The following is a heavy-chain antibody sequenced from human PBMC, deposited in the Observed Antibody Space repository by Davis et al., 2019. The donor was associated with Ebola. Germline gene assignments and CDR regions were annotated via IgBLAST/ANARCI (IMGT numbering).Heavy chain of an antibody. D-gene: IGHD4-11*01. J-gene: IGHJ6*02. CDR2: ISYDGSNK. CDR3: AKTTVTDLSYYYYGMDV. CDR1: GFTFSSYG. V-gene: IGHV3-30*18. Sequence: GGSLRLSCAASGFTFSSYGMHWVRQAPGKGLEWVAVISYDGSNKYYADSVKGRFTISRDNSKNTLYLQMNSLRAEDTAVYYCAKTTVTDLSYYYYGMDVWGQGTTVTVSS.